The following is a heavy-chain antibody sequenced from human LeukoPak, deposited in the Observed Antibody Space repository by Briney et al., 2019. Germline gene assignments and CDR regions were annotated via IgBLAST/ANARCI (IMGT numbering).Heavy chain of an antibody. V-gene: IGHV7-4-1*02. CDR3: ATDLKKGDSGCFDY. J-gene: IGHJ4*02. CDR1: GYTFTSSA. D-gene: IGHD6-19*01. CDR2: INTNTGNP. Sequence: ASVTVSCKASGYTFTSSALNWVRQAPGQGLEWMGWINTNTGNPTYAQDFTGRFVFSLDTSVSTAYLHISSLEAEDTAIYYCATDLKKGDSGCFDYWGQGTLVTVSS.